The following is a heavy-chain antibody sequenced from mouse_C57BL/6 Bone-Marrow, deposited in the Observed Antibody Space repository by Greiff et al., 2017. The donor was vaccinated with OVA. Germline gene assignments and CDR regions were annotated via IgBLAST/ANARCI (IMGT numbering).Heavy chain of an antibody. J-gene: IGHJ4*01. CDR1: GFTFSDAW. V-gene: IGHV6-6*01. CDR3: TRPSTGAMDY. CDR2: IRNKANNHAT. Sequence: EVKVEESGGGLVQPGGSMKLSCAASGFTFSDAWMDWVRQSPEKGLEWVAVIRNKANNHATYYAESVKGRFTISRDDSKSSVYLQMNSLRAEDTGIYYCTRPSTGAMDYWGQGTSVTVSS. D-gene: IGHD1-1*01.